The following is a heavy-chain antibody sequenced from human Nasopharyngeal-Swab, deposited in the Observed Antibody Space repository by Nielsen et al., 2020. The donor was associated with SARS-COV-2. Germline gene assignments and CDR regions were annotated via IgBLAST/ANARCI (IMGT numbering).Heavy chain of an antibody. Sequence: SVKVSCKASGCTFSSYAISWVRQAPGQGLEWMGGIIPIFGTANYAQKFQGRVTITADESTSTAYMELSSLRSEDTAVYYCARIIGYYYYYMDVWGKGTTVTVSS. V-gene: IGHV1-69*13. CDR3: ARIIGYYYYYMDV. CDR2: IIPIFGTA. D-gene: IGHD3-10*01. J-gene: IGHJ6*03. CDR1: GCTFSSYA.